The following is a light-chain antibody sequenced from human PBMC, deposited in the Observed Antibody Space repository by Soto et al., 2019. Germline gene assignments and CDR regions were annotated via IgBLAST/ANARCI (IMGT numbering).Light chain of an antibody. CDR3: QQYGNSPWT. CDR2: GAS. J-gene: IGKJ1*01. V-gene: IGKV3-20*01. CDR1: QSVSSSY. Sequence: EIVLTQSPGTLSLSPGERATLSCRASQSVSSSYLAWYQQKPGQAPRLLIYGASSRATGIPDRFSGSGSGTDFTLTISRLEPEDCAVYYCQQYGNSPWTFGQGTKGEIK.